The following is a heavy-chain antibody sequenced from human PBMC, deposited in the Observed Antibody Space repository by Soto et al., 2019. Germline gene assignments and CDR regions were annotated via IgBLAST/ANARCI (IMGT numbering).Heavy chain of an antibody. J-gene: IGHJ3*02. CDR1: GFTFSSYA. Sequence: QVQLVESGGGVVQPGRSLRLSCAASGFTFSSYAMHWVRQAPGKGLEWVAVISYDGSNKYYADSVKGRFTISRDNSKNTLYLQMNSLRAEDTAVYYCASWPDTGAFDIWGQGTMVTVS. CDR3: ASWPDTGAFDI. V-gene: IGHV3-30-3*01. D-gene: IGHD3-9*01. CDR2: ISYDGSNK.